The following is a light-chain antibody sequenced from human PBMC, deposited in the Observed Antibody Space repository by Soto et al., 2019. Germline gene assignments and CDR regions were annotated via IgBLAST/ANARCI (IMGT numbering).Light chain of an antibody. CDR3: QQSYNTPRT. CDR1: QGIRSA. CDR2: AAS. V-gene: IGKV1-6*01. Sequence: AIQVTQSPSSLSASVGDRVTITCRTSQGIRSALGWYQQKPGKVPKLLIYAASTLQSGVPSRFSGSGSGRDFTLTISSLQPEDFATYYCQQSYNTPRTFGQGTKVDIK. J-gene: IGKJ1*01.